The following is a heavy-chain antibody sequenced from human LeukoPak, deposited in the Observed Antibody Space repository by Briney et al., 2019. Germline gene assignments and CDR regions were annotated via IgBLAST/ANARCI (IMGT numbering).Heavy chain of an antibody. CDR1: GFTFSSYS. Sequence: PGGSLRLSCAASGFTFSSYSMNWVRQAPGKGLEWGSSISSSSSYIYYADSVKGRFTISRDNATNSLYLQMNSLRAEDTAVYYCARDNEEYYDYVWGSYLWFDPWGQGTLVTVSS. J-gene: IGHJ5*02. V-gene: IGHV3-21*01. CDR2: ISSSSSYI. CDR3: ARDNEEYYDYVWGSYLWFDP. D-gene: IGHD3-16*02.